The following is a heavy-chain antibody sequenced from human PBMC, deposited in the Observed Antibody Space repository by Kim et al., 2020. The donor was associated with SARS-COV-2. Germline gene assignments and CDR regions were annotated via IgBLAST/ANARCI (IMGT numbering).Heavy chain of an antibody. Sequence: ASVKVSCKTSGYTFGDYYLHWVRQAPGQGLEWMGLIKPKTGGTIYAQKFRDRVIITSDASINTVYVELSSLKYDDTAFYYCATGGGWYYDYLGQGTLVTV. CDR1: GYTFGDYY. J-gene: IGHJ4*02. D-gene: IGHD6-19*01. V-gene: IGHV1-2*06. CDR2: IKPKTGGT. CDR3: ATGGGWYYDY.